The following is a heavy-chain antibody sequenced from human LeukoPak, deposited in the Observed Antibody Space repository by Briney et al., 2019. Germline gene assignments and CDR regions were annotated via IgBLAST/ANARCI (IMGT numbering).Heavy chain of an antibody. CDR3: TRFVGVGATVLAVFDY. V-gene: IGHV3-49*04. Sequence: PGRSLRLSCTASGFTFGDYAMSWVRQAPGKGLEWVGFIRSKAYGGTTEYAASVKGRFTISRDDSKSIAYLQMNSLKTEDTAVYYCTRFVGVGATVLAVFDYWAKEPWSPSPQ. CDR1: GFTFGDYA. D-gene: IGHD1-26*01. J-gene: IGHJ4*01. CDR2: IRSKAYGGTT.